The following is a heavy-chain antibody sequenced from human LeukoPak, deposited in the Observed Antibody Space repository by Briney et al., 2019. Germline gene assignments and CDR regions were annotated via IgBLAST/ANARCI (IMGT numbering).Heavy chain of an antibody. V-gene: IGHV3-30*02. J-gene: IGHJ4*02. Sequence: PGGSLRLSCAASGFTFSSYGMHWVRQAPGKGLEWVAFIRYDGSNKYYADSVKGRFTISRDNSKNTLYLQMNSLGAEDTAVYYCAKAGYSGYAPFGYWGQGTLVTVSS. CDR2: IRYDGSNK. CDR3: AKAGYSGYAPFGY. D-gene: IGHD5-12*01. CDR1: GFTFSSYG.